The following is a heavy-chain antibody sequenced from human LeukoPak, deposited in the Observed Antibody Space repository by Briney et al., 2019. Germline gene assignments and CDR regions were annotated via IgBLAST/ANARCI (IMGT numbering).Heavy chain of an antibody. CDR3: ARGRYRYGDYYP. CDR1: GYTFTSYY. D-gene: IGHD4-17*01. CDR2: INPSGGST. Sequence: ASVKVSCKASGYTFTSYYMHWVRQAPGQGHEWMGIINPSGGSTSYAQKFQGRVTMTRDMSTSTVYMELSSLRSEDTAVYYCARGRYRYGDYYPWGQGTLVTVSS. J-gene: IGHJ5*02. V-gene: IGHV1-46*01.